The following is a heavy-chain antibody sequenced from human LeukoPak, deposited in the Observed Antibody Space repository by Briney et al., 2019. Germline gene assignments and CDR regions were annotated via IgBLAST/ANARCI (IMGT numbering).Heavy chain of an antibody. J-gene: IGHJ3*01. D-gene: IGHD1-26*01. CDR2: ISYDGSNK. V-gene: IGHV3-30*04. CDR3: AVGANPGAFDF. Sequence: GGSLRLSCAASGFTFSSYAMHWVRQAPGKGLEWVAVISYDGSNKYYADSVKGRFTISRDNAKNSLYLQVNSLRAEDTAVYYCAVGANPGAFDFWGQGTMVTVS. CDR1: GFTFSSYA.